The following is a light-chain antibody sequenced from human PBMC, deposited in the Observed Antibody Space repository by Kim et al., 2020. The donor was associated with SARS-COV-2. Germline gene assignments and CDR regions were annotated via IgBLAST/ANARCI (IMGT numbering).Light chain of an antibody. CDR3: YQRSNGPPYS. CDR1: QSVSSS. V-gene: IGKV3-11*02. Sequence: WSPGERATLSCRASQSVSSSLASCHQKHGDAPRRLLYDAATRGAGIPPDCSGSGSWGTVSTTTISRQPPEVVVDYCYQRSNGPPYSFGQGTKLEI. J-gene: IGKJ2*03. CDR2: DAA.